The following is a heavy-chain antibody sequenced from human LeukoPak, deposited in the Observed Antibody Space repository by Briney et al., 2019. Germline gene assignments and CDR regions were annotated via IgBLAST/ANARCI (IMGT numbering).Heavy chain of an antibody. J-gene: IGHJ4*02. Sequence: GSLRLSCEGSAFIFSGQWMNWVRQPPGKGLEWIGEINHSGSTNYNPSLKSRVTISVDTSKNQFSLKLSSVTAADTAVYYCARGPRIFYGSGSYFNYWGQGTLVTVSS. CDR2: INHSGST. CDR3: ARGPRIFYGSGSYFNY. CDR1: AFIFSGQW. V-gene: IGHV4-34*01. D-gene: IGHD3-10*01.